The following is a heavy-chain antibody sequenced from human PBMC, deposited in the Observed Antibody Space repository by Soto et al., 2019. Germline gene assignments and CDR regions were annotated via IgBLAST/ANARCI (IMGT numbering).Heavy chain of an antibody. Sequence: QVQLVESGGGVVQPGRSLRLSCAASGFTFGSHGMHWVRQGPGKGLEWVAVIWYDGSNKVYADSVKGRFTISRDNSKNMLYLEMNSLRVEDTATYHCARWGNWKDADSWGQGTLVTVSS. D-gene: IGHD1-1*01. CDR1: GFTFGSHG. CDR2: IWYDGSNK. V-gene: IGHV3-33*01. J-gene: IGHJ5*02. CDR3: ARWGNWKDADS.